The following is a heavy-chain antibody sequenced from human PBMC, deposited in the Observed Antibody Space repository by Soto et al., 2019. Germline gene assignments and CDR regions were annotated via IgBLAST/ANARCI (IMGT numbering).Heavy chain of an antibody. J-gene: IGHJ4*02. Sequence: SETLSLTCAVSGFSLSSGYYWGWIRQPPGKGLECIGTIYHSGSTYYNPSLKSRVTISVDTSKNQFSLKLNSVTAADTVVYYCARGKWEPYYFDYWGQGTLVTVSS. CDR3: ARGKWEPYYFDY. CDR1: GFSLSSGYY. V-gene: IGHV4-38-2*01. D-gene: IGHD1-26*01. CDR2: IYHSGST.